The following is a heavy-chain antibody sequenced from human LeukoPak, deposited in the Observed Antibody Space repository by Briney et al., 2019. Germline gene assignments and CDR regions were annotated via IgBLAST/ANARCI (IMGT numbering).Heavy chain of an antibody. CDR3: ARVLGPYDSSGYYYYFDY. D-gene: IGHD3-22*01. Sequence: GGSLRLSCAASGFTFDDYGMSWFRQAPGKGLEWVSGINWNGGSTGYADSVKGRFTISRDNAKNSLYLQMNSLRAEDTALYYCARVLGPYDSSGYYYYFDYWGQGTLVTVSS. CDR1: GFTFDDYG. CDR2: INWNGGST. J-gene: IGHJ4*02. V-gene: IGHV3-20*04.